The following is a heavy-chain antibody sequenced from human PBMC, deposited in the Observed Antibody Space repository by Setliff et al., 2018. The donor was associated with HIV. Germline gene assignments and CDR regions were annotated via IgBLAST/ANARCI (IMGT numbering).Heavy chain of an antibody. CDR2: INPNSGDT. J-gene: IGHJ4*02. CDR3: GTKSPGDY. Sequence: ASVKVSCKASGFIFTDYYMHWVRQAPGQGPEWMGWINPNSGDTNYAEKFQGRVTMTRDTSISTAYMELSSLRSDDTAVYYCGTKSPGDYWGQGTQVTVSS. D-gene: IGHD2-8*01. CDR1: GFIFTDYY. V-gene: IGHV1-2*02.